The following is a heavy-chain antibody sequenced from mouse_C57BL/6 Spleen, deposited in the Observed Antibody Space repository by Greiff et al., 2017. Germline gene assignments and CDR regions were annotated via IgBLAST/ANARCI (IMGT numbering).Heavy chain of an antibody. D-gene: IGHD1-1*01. J-gene: IGHJ2*01. CDR3: ARGEITRVVAGDY. V-gene: IGHV1-52*01. Sequence: QVQLQQPGAELVRPGSSVKLSCKASGYTFTSYWMHWVKQRPIQGLEWIGNIDPSDSDTHYNQKFKDKATLTVDKSSSTAYMQLSRLTSEDSAVYYGARGEITRVVAGDYWGQGTTLTVSS. CDR2: IDPSDSDT. CDR1: GYTFTSYW.